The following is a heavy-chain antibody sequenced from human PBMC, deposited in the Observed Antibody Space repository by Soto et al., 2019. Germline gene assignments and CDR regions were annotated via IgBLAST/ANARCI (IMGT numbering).Heavy chain of an antibody. D-gene: IGHD2-21*02. CDR1: GYTFTAYY. CDR2: INPNSVAT. J-gene: IGHJ3*02. CDR3: ARDRGVVTADI. V-gene: IGHV1-2*02. Sequence: QVQLVQSGAEVKKPGASVKVSCKASGYTFTAYYLHWVRQAPGQGLEWMGWINPNSVATNYAQKFQGRVTVTRDTSINTVYMEMSRLRSDDTAIYYCARDRGVVTADIWGQGTMVTVSS.